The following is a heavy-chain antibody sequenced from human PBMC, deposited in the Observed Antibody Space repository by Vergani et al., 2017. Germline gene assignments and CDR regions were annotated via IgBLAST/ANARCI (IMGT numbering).Heavy chain of an antibody. CDR2: ISWNSGAV. CDR1: GITFWKFG. Sequence: EVDLVESGGGLAQPGGSLRLSCEASGITFWKFGMHWVRQGPGKGLEWVSGISWNSGAVDYADSVRGRFTISRDNAKNSLFLEMNSLRFEDTAVYYCAAGYCSSTSCREYYYYYYMDVWGKGTTVTVSS. V-gene: IGHV3-9*01. D-gene: IGHD2-2*01. J-gene: IGHJ6*03. CDR3: AAGYCSSTSCREYYYYYYMDV.